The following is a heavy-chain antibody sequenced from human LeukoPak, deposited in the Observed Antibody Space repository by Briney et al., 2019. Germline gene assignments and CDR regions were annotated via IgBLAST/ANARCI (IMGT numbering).Heavy chain of an antibody. Sequence: GGSLRLSCAASGFTFSSYDMHWVRQAPGKGLEWVAVISYDGSNKYYADSVKGRFTIARDNSKNTMYLQMDSLRAEHTAVYYCVAGGTYYYYYYMDVWGKGTPVTVSS. J-gene: IGHJ6*03. CDR2: ISYDGSNK. CDR1: GFTFSSYD. CDR3: VAGGTYYYYYYMDV. V-gene: IGHV3-30*04. D-gene: IGHD3-16*01.